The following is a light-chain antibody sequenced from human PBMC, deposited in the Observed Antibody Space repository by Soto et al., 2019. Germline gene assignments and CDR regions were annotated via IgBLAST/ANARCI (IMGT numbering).Light chain of an antibody. V-gene: IGLV8-61*01. Sequence: QAVVTQEPSFSVSPGRTVTLTCGLRSGSVSTSYYPSWYQQTPGQAPRTLIYSTNTRSSGVPDRFSGSILGNKVALTITGAQADDESDYYCVLYMGSGISVFGGGTKVTVL. CDR1: SGSVSTSYY. CDR3: VLYMGSGISV. CDR2: STN. J-gene: IGLJ2*01.